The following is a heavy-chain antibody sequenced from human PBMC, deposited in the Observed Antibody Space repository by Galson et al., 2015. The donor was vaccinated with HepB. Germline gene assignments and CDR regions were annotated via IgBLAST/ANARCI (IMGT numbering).Heavy chain of an antibody. D-gene: IGHD5-18*01. CDR1: GFTFSSYN. CDR3: ATSRGYSYGGSPFDY. J-gene: IGHJ4*02. Sequence: SLRLSCAASGFTFSSYNMSWVRQAPGKGLEWVSYISSSSSTVYSADSVKGRFTISRDNAKNSLYLQMNSLRDEDTAVYYCATSRGYSYGGSPFDYWGQGTLVTVSS. CDR2: ISSSSSTV. V-gene: IGHV3-48*02.